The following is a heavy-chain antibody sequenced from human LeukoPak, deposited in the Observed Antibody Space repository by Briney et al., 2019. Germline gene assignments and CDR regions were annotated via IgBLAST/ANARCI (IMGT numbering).Heavy chain of an antibody. CDR2: ISSSSSYI. V-gene: IGHV3-21*04. D-gene: IGHD1-26*01. Sequence: GGSLRLSCAASGFTFSSYSMNWVRQAPGKGLEWVSSISSSSSYIYYADSVKGRFTISRDNSKNTLYLQMNSLRAEDTAVYYCATRKYSGSYGTFDYWGQGTLVTVSS. CDR1: GFTFSSYS. CDR3: ATRKYSGSYGTFDY. J-gene: IGHJ4*02.